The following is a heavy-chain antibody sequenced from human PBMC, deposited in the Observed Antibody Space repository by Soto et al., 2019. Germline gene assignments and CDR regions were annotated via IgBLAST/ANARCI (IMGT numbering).Heavy chain of an antibody. CDR1: GFSLSTSGVG. V-gene: IGHV2-5*02. Sequence: GSGPTLVNPTQTLTLTCTFSGFSLSTSGVGVGWVRQPPGKALEWLAPVYWDGEKRYSPSLKSRLTITKDTSKNQVVLTMTNVDPVDTATYYCAHRPNCWSTSCFYFDYWGQGILVTVSS. J-gene: IGHJ4*02. D-gene: IGHD2-2*01. CDR2: VYWDGEK. CDR3: AHRPNCWSTSCFYFDY.